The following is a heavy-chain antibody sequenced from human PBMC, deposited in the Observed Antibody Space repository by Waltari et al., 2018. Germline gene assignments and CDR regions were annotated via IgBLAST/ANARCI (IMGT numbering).Heavy chain of an antibody. CDR1: GFTFSSSW. CDR3: AREYSNSRYFDY. V-gene: IGHV3-74*01. CDR2: LNDDGSGT. D-gene: IGHD6-6*01. Sequence: EVQLVESGGGLVQPGGSLRLSCAASGFTFSSSWMHWLRQAPGKGLVWVSRLNDDGSGTTYADSVKGRFSISRDNAKNTLYLQMNSLRAEDTAVYYCAREYSNSRYFDYWGPGTLVTVSS. J-gene: IGHJ4*02.